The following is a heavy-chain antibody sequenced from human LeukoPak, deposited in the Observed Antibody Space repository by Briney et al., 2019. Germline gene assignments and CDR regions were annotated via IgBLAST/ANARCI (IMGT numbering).Heavy chain of an antibody. CDR1: GGSLTNYY. Sequence: SETLSLTCSVSGGSLTNYYWGWIRQPPGKGLEFIGYIHSDGTTNYDSSLQSRVAISLDTSKIQFSLRLYPVTAADTALYFCARLNFRGGEALHFDSWGQGTLVTVSS. J-gene: IGHJ4*02. V-gene: IGHV4-4*09. CDR2: IHSDGTT. CDR3: ARLNFRGGEALHFDS. D-gene: IGHD3-16*01.